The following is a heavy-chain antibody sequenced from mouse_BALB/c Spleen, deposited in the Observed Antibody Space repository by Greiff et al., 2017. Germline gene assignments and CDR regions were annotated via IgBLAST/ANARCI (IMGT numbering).Heavy chain of an antibody. Sequence: EVKLVESGPGLVKPSQSLSLTCTVTGYSITSDYAWNWIRQFPGNKLEWMGYISYSGSTSYNPSLKSRISITRDTSKNQFFLQLNSVTTEDTATYYCAEAYYRTAWFAYWGQGTLVTVSA. CDR2: ISYSGST. CDR3: AEAYYRTAWFAY. D-gene: IGHD2-14*01. J-gene: IGHJ3*01. V-gene: IGHV3-2*02. CDR1: GYSITSDYA.